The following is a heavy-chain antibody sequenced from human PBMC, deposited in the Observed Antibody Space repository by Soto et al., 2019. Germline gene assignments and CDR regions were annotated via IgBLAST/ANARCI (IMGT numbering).Heavy chain of an antibody. CDR3: ARVHVMVVAGSTFDY. Sequence: ASETLSLTCTVSGYSINSGSYWAWIRQPPGKGPEWIASIYHGGTTFYNPSLKSRITISVDTSNNQFSLKLTSVTAADTAVYYCARVHVMVVAGSTFDYWGHGTLVTVSS. J-gene: IGHJ4*01. CDR2: IYHGGTT. CDR1: GYSINSGSY. V-gene: IGHV4-38-2*02. D-gene: IGHD6-19*01.